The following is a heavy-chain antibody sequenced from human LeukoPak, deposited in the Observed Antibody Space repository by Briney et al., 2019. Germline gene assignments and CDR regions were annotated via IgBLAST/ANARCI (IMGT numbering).Heavy chain of an antibody. Sequence: SGGSLRLSCAASGITFSDYWMSWVRQAPGKGLEYVANIKEDGSDKYYVDSVKGRFTISRDNAKSSLYLEMNSLRVEDTAVYYCARDGSRNTISSNYWGQGALVTVSS. CDR3: ARDGSRNTISSNY. CDR2: IKEDGSDK. V-gene: IGHV3-7*01. CDR1: GITFSDYW. D-gene: IGHD6-6*01. J-gene: IGHJ4*02.